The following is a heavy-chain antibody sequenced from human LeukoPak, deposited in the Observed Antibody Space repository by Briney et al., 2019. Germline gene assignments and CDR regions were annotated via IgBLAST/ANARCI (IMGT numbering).Heavy chain of an antibody. CDR3: ARAPITSPFYFDH. CDR1: GFGFGDHG. D-gene: IGHD2-2*01. V-gene: IGHV3-20*04. J-gene: IGHJ4*02. Sequence: PGGSLRLSCSASGFGFGDHGMSWVRQVLGKGLEWVSGINWSGGSTGYADPVRGRFTISRDNAKNSLYLQMDSLTAEDTALYYCARAPITSPFYFDHWGQGTLVTVSS. CDR2: INWSGGST.